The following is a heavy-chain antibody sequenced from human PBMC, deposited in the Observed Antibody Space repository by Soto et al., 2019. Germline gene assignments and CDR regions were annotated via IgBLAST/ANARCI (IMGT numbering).Heavy chain of an antibody. V-gene: IGHV4-30-4*01. CDR3: ARSPDTVPYYFDY. Sequence: SETLSLTCTVSGGSISSGDYYWSWIRQPPGKGLEWIGYIYYSGSTYYNPSLKSRVTISVDTSKNQFSLKLSSVTAADTAVYYCARSPDTVPYYFDYWGQGTLVTVYS. CDR1: GGSISSGDYY. J-gene: IGHJ4*02. D-gene: IGHD2-2*02. CDR2: IYYSGST.